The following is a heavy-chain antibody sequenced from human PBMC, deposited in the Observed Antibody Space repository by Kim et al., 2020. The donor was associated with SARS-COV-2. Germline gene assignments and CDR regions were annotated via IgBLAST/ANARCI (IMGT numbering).Heavy chain of an antibody. CDR1: GYSISSGYY. V-gene: IGHV4-38-2*02. Sequence: SETLSLTCTVSGYSISSGYYWGWIRQPPGKGLEWIGTFYHSGSTYYNPSLKSRVTISVDTSKNQFSLKLSSVTAADTAVYYCARARAPDYWGQGTLVTVS. J-gene: IGHJ4*02. CDR3: ARARAPDY. CDR2: FYHSGST.